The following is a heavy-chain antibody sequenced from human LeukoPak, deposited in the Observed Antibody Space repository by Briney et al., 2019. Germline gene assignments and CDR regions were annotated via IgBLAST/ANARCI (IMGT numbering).Heavy chain of an antibody. CDR1: GFTFSSYA. Sequence: GGSLRLSCAASGFTFSSYAMSCVRQAPGKGLEWVSAISGSGGSTYYADSVKGRFTISRDNSKNTLYLQMNSLRAEDTAVYYCAKDLSIWFGEFPDAFDIWGQGTMVTVSS. CDR3: AKDLSIWFGEFPDAFDI. D-gene: IGHD3-10*01. J-gene: IGHJ3*02. V-gene: IGHV3-23*01. CDR2: ISGSGGST.